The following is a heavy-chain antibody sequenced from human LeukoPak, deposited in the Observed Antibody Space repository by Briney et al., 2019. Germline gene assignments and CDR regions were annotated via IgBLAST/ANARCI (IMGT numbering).Heavy chain of an antibody. Sequence: GGSLSLSCTASGFTFSSYEMNWFRQAPGKGLEWVSYISSSGSTIYYADSVKGRFTISRDNTKNSLYLQRNSPRAEDTAVYYCAELGITMIGGVWGKGTTVTISS. D-gene: IGHD3-10*02. CDR3: AELGITMIGGV. CDR1: GFTFSSYE. V-gene: IGHV3-48*03. CDR2: ISSSGSTI. J-gene: IGHJ6*04.